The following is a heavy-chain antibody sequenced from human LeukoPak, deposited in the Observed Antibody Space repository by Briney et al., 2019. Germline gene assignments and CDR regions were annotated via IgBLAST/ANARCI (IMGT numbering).Heavy chain of an antibody. CDR3: TRHLDTYYYDSSLD. V-gene: IGHV3-73*01. CDR1: GFTFSGSA. J-gene: IGHJ4*02. Sequence: GGSLRLSCAASGFTFSGSAMHWVRQASGKGLEWVGRIRSEANSYATAYAASVKGRFTISRDDSKNTACLQMNSLKTEDTAVYYCTRHLDTYYYDSSLDWGQGTLVTVSS. CDR2: IRSEANSYAT. D-gene: IGHD3-22*01.